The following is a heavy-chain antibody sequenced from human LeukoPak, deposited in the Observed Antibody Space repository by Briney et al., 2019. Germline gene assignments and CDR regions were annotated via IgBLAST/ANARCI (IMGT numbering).Heavy chain of an antibody. CDR1: GFTFSSYA. V-gene: IGHV3-30*04. CDR2: ISYAGTNK. Sequence: PGGSLRLSCAASGFTFSSYAMHWVRQAPGKGLQWVAVISYAGTNKNYADSVKGRFTISRDNSKNTLFLQMNSLRPEDTAVYYCAKGGPRGISYYFDYWGQGTLVTVSS. D-gene: IGHD3-16*01. J-gene: IGHJ4*02. CDR3: AKGGPRGISYYFDY.